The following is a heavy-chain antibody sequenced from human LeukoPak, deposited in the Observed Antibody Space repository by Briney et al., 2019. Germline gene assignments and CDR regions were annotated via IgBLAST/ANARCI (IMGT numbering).Heavy chain of an antibody. CDR1: GYTFTSYG. Sequence: ASVKVSCKASGYTFTSYGISWVRQAPGQGLEWMGWICAYNGNTNYAQKLQGRVTMTTDTSTSTAYMELRSLRSDDTAVYYCARDQGITMVRGVIIPFDYWGQGTQITVSS. J-gene: IGHJ4*02. CDR3: ARDQGITMVRGVIIPFDY. D-gene: IGHD3-10*01. CDR2: ICAYNGNT. V-gene: IGHV1-18*01.